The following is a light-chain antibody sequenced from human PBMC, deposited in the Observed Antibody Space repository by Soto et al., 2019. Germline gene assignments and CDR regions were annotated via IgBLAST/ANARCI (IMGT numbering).Light chain of an antibody. CDR2: DAS. CDR1: QSISSF. V-gene: IGKV3-11*01. CDR3: QQRGNSPPT. Sequence: EIVLTQSPATLSLSPGERATLSCRASQSISSFLAWYQQKPGQPPRLLIYDASNRATGIPGRFSGSGSGTDFTLTISSLEPEDFAVYYCQQRGNSPPTFGPGTKVNIK. J-gene: IGKJ3*01.